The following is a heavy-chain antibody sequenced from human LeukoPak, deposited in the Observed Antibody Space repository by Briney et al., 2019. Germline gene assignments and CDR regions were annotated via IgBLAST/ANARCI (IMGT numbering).Heavy chain of an antibody. CDR2: IYYSGST. J-gene: IGHJ4*02. CDR3: ARHSGSGSSPQDY. D-gene: IGHD3-10*01. Sequence: PSETLSLTCTVSGGSTSSYYWSWIRQPPGKGLEWIGYIYYSGSTNYNPSLKSRVTISVDTSKNQFSLKLSSVTAADTAVYYCARHSGSGSSPQDYWGQGTLVTVSS. V-gene: IGHV4-59*08. CDR1: GGSTSSYY.